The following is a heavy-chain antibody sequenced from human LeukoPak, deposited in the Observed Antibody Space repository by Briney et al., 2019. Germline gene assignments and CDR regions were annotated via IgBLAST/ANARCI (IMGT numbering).Heavy chain of an antibody. CDR1: GYTLTELS. V-gene: IGHV1-24*01. CDR3: ATNNEYSSSYYYYYYGMDV. J-gene: IGHJ6*02. D-gene: IGHD6-6*01. CDR2: FYPEDGET. Sequence: ASVTVSCKVSGYTLTELSMHWVRQAPGKGLEWMGGFYPEDGETIYAQKFQGRVTMTEDTSTDTAYMELSSLRSEDTAVYYCATNNEYSSSYYYYYYGMDVWGQGTTVTVSS.